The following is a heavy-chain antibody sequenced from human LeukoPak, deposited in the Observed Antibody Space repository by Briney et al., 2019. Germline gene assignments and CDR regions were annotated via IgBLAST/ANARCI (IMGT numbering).Heavy chain of an antibody. CDR3: ARDPTTYCTNGVCYRGGWFDP. V-gene: IGHV1-2*02. Sequence: ASVKVSCKASGYTFTGYYMHWVRQAPGQGLEWMGWINPNSGGTNYAQKFQGRVTMTRDTSISTAYMELSRLRSDDTAVYYCARDPTTYCTNGVCYRGGWFDPWGQGTLVTVSS. J-gene: IGHJ5*02. D-gene: IGHD2-8*01. CDR2: INPNSGGT. CDR1: GYTFTGYY.